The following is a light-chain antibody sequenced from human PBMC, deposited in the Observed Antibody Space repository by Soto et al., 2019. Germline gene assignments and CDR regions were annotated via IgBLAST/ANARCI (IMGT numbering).Light chain of an antibody. CDR1: QDISNY. J-gene: IGKJ4*01. CDR2: DAS. Sequence: DIQMTQSPSSLSASVGDRVTITCQASQDISNYLNWYQQKPGKAPKLLIYDASNLEKGVPSTFSGSRSGTDFTFTISSLQPEDIATYYCQQYDNLPLTFGGGTKVEIK. V-gene: IGKV1-33*01. CDR3: QQYDNLPLT.